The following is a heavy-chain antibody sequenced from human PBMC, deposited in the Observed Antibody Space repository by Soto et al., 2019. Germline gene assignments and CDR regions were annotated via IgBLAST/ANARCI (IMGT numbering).Heavy chain of an antibody. Sequence: QVQLQQWGAGLLKPSETLSLTCAVYGGSFSGYYWSWIRQPPGKGLEWIGEINHSGSTNYNPSLKSRVTISVDTSKNQFSLKLSSVTAADTAVYYCARALTYYDYVWGSYRYPYYLDYWGQGTLVTVSS. CDR1: GGSFSGYY. CDR3: ARALTYYDYVWGSYRYPYYLDY. CDR2: INHSGST. V-gene: IGHV4-34*01. D-gene: IGHD3-16*02. J-gene: IGHJ4*02.